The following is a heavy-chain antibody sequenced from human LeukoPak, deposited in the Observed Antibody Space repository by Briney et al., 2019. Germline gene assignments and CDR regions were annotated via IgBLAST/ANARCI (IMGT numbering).Heavy chain of an antibody. Sequence: ASVKVSCKASGYTFTGYYMHWVRQAPGQGLEWMGWINPNSGGTNYAQKFQGRVTMTRDTSISTAYMELSRLRSDDTAVYYCARDDYKGQQLHAFDIWGQRTMVTVSS. J-gene: IGHJ3*02. CDR3: ARDDYKGQQLHAFDI. CDR2: INPNSGGT. CDR1: GYTFTGYY. V-gene: IGHV1-2*02. D-gene: IGHD6-13*01.